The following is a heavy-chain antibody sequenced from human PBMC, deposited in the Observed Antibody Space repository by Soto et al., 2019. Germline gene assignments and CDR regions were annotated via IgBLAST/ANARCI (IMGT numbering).Heavy chain of an antibody. V-gene: IGHV1-18*01. CDR1: GYSFSTYG. J-gene: IGHJ6*02. D-gene: IGHD3-3*01. CDR2: ISTSNGYT. Sequence: QVQLVQSAGEVKEPGASLKVACKASGYSFSTYGISWVRQAPGQGLAWMGWISTSNGYTNYAQKFQGRVSMTTDTSTNTAYMEVRSLRSDDTAFYFCASDRSFALLEWSPSDSYGMDVWGQGTSVTVSS. CDR3: ASDRSFALLEWSPSDSYGMDV.